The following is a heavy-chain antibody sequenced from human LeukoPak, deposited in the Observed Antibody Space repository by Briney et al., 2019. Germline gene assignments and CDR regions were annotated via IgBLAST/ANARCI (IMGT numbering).Heavy chain of an antibody. CDR1: GGSISSSSYY. Sequence: SETLSLTCTVSGGSISSSSYYWGWIRQPPGTGLEWIGSIYYSGSTYYNPSLKSRVTISVDTSKNQFSLKLSSMTAADTAVYYCGRPISSGSYSFDLGYWGQGTLVTVYS. CDR3: GRPISSGSYSFDLGY. V-gene: IGHV4-39*01. CDR2: IYYSGST. D-gene: IGHD1-26*01. J-gene: IGHJ4*02.